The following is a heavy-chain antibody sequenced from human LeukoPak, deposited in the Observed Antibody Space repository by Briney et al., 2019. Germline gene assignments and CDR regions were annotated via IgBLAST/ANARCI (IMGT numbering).Heavy chain of an antibody. D-gene: IGHD2-2*01. CDR2: ISSNGGST. CDR1: GFTFSSYA. CDR3: ARVMGRYCSSTSCYVDY. J-gene: IGHJ4*02. V-gene: IGHV3-64*01. Sequence: GGSLRLSCAASGFTFSSYAMHWVRQAPGKGLEYVSAISSNGGSTYYANSVKGRFTISRDNSKNTLYLQMGSLRAEDTAVYYCARVMGRYCSSTSCYVDYWGQGTLVTVSS.